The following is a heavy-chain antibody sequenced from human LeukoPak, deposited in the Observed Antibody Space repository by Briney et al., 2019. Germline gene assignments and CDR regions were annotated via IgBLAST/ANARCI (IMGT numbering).Heavy chain of an antibody. V-gene: IGHV4-61*02. CDR1: GGSISSGNYY. CDR2: IYTSGTT. Sequence: SETLSLTCTVSGGSISSGNYYWNWIRQPAGKGLEWIGRIYTSGTTNYNPSLKSRVTMSVDTSKNQFSLKLSSVTAADTAVYYCARDRSRAAAGYDAFDIWGQGTMVTVSS. J-gene: IGHJ3*02. D-gene: IGHD6-13*01. CDR3: ARDRSRAAAGYDAFDI.